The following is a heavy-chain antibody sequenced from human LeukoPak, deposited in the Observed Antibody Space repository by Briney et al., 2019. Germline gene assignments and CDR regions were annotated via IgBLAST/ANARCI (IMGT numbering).Heavy chain of an antibody. D-gene: IGHD1-26*01. V-gene: IGHV3-30*18. CDR3: ANLVGTQWA. Sequence: PGGSLRLSCSASGFTFNNFALHWVRQATGKGLEWVAVISYDGNNKYYADSVKGRFTISRDYSKKTLFLQMNSLRPEDTALYYCANLVGTQWAWGQGTPVTVSS. CDR1: GFTFNNFA. CDR2: ISYDGNNK. J-gene: IGHJ5*02.